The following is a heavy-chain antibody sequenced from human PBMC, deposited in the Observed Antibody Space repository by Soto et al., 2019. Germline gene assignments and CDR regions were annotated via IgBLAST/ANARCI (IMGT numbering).Heavy chain of an antibody. CDR3: ARLNHYYDKAGDY. CDR2: INPGDSES. D-gene: IGHD3-22*01. J-gene: IGHJ4*02. CDR1: GYSFTNYW. V-gene: IGHV5-51*01. Sequence: PGESLKISCQGSGYSFTNYWIGWMRQMPGKGLEYMGIINPGDSESRYSPSFKGQVTTSADKSISTAYLQWSSLKASDTAMYFCARLNHYYDKAGDYWGQGTLVTVSS.